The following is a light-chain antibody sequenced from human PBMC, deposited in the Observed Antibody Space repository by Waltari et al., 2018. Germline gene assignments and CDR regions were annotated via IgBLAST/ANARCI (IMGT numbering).Light chain of an antibody. CDR1: WSHTGAGDD. V-gene: IGLV1-40*01. CDR3: QSYDTSLGVV. J-gene: IGLJ2*01. Sequence: QSVLTQPPSVSGAPGQRVTISCTGSWSHTGAGDDVHWYQQLPGKAPTLLVYGVNTRPPGVPDRFFGSKSGTSASLAIPGLQPEDEADYYCQSYDTSLGVVFGGGTKLTVL. CDR2: GVN.